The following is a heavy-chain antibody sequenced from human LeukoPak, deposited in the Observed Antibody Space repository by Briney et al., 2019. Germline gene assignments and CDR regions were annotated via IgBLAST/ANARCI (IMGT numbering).Heavy chain of an antibody. D-gene: IGHD1/OR15-1a*01. CDR3: ARVLSADPVARRQTNYFDY. J-gene: IGHJ4*02. CDR2: IYHSGST. CDR1: GGSISSSNW. V-gene: IGHV4-4*02. Sequence: SETLSLTCAVSGGSISSSNWWSWVRQPPGKGLEWIGEIYHSGSTNYNPSLKSRVTISVDKSKNQFSLKLSSVTAADTAVYYCARVLSADPVARRQTNYFDYWGQGTLVTVSP.